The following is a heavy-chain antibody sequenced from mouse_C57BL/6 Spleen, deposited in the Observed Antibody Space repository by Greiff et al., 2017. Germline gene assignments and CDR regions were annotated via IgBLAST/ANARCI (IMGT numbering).Heavy chain of an antibody. Sequence: VKLMESGPGLVQPSPSLSITCTVSGFSLTSYGVHWVRQSPGKGLEWLGVIWSGGSTDYNAAFISRLSISKDNSKSQVFFKMNSLQADDTAIYYCARKGMVTTDYYAMDYWGQGTSVTVSS. CDR2: IWSGGST. CDR3: ARKGMVTTDYYAMDY. D-gene: IGHD2-2*01. CDR1: GFSLTSYG. V-gene: IGHV2-2*01. J-gene: IGHJ4*01.